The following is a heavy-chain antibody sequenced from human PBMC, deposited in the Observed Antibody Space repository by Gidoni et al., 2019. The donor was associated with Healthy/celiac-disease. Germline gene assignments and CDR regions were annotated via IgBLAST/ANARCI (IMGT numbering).Heavy chain of an antibody. CDR1: GFTFSSYW. D-gene: IGHD3-9*01. J-gene: IGHJ4*02. CDR3: ARDLYDILTGCDY. CDR2: IKQDGSEK. V-gene: IGHV3-7*04. Sequence: EVQLVESGGGLVQPGGSLRLSCAASGFTFSSYWMSWVRQAPGKGLEWVANIKQDGSEKYYVDSVKGRFTISRDNAKNSLYLQMNSLRAEDTAVYYCARDLYDILTGCDYWGQGTLVTVSS.